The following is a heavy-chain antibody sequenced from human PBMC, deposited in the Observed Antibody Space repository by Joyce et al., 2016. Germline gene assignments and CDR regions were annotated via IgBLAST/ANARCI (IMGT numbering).Heavy chain of an antibody. Sequence: QVTLKESGPTLVKPTQTLTLTCTFSGFSLSTSGVGVGWIRQPPGKALVWLALIYWDDDKRYSSSRKSRLTITKDTAKNQVVLTMTNMDPVDTATYYCAHAPATDRYYGMDVWGQGTTVTVSS. CDR1: GFSLSTSGVG. V-gene: IGHV2-5*02. D-gene: IGHD6-25*01. CDR3: AHAPATDRYYGMDV. J-gene: IGHJ6*02. CDR2: IYWDDDK.